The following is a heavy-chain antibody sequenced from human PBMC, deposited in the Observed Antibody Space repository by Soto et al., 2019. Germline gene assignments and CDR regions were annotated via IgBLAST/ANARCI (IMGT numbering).Heavy chain of an antibody. CDR3: ARWWSGSRQGFDP. D-gene: IGHD3-3*01. Sequence: QVQLQESGPGLVKPSQTLSLTYTVSGGSISSGDYYWSWIRQHPGKGLEWIGYIYYSGSTYYNPSLKSRVTISVDTSKNQSSLKLSSVTAADTAVYYCARWWSGSRQGFDPWGQGTLVTVSS. CDR1: GGSISSGDYY. V-gene: IGHV4-31*03. J-gene: IGHJ5*02. CDR2: IYYSGST.